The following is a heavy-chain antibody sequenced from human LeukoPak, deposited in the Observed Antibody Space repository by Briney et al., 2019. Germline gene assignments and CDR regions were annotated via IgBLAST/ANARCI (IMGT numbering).Heavy chain of an antibody. Sequence: GASVKVSCKASGYTFTSYYMHWVRQAPGQVLEWMGIINLSGGSTSYAQKFQGRVTMTRDTSTSTVYMELSSLRSEDTAVYYCARASFYQLVVDYWGQGTLVTVSS. CDR2: INLSGGST. CDR1: GYTFTSYY. D-gene: IGHD6-6*01. CDR3: ARASFYQLVVDY. V-gene: IGHV1-46*01. J-gene: IGHJ4*02.